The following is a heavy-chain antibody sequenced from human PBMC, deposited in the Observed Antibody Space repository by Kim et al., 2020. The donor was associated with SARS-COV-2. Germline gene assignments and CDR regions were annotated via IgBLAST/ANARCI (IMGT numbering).Heavy chain of an antibody. CDR3: ARVYGDYDYYFDY. J-gene: IGHJ4*02. D-gene: IGHD4-17*01. V-gene: IGHV3-7*04. Sequence: YVDSVNGRLTISEDTAKNSLYLQMNGLRAGDTAVYYCARVYGDYDYYFDYWGQGTLVTVSS.